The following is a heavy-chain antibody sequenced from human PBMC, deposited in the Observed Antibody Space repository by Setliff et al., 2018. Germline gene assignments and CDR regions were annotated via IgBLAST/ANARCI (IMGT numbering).Heavy chain of an antibody. CDR3: ATSTIITYYFDY. D-gene: IGHD4-4*01. CDR1: GFTFKDYT. V-gene: IGHV3-23*01. CDR2: VIQGGSG. J-gene: IGHJ4*01. Sequence: GGSLRLSCVGSGFTFKDYTMVWVRQVPGKGLEWVAGVIQGGSGVYADSVKGRFIISRDNSKNSCFLQMNNLRVEDTATYYCATSTIITYYFDYWGHGTLVTVSS.